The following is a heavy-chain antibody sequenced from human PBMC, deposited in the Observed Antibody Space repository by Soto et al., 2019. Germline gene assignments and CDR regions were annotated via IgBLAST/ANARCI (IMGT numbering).Heavy chain of an antibody. Sequence: EVQLLESGGGSVQPGGSLRLSCAASGFTFSSYAMIWVRQAPGKGLEWVSAISGSGAYTYYANSVKGRFTISRDNSQTALCLKLISLRAEDLAVYYCAKYGCSSTACQCDYWGQGTRVTLSS. CDR2: ISGSGAYT. D-gene: IGHD2-2*01. CDR1: GFTFSSYA. J-gene: IGHJ4*02. V-gene: IGHV3-23*01. CDR3: AKYGCSSTACQCDY.